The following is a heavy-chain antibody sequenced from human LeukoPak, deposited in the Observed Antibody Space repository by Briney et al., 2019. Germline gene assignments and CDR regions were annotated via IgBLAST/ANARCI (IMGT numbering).Heavy chain of an antibody. Sequence: PSETLSLTCTVSGGSINNYYWNWIRQPPGKGLEGIGYIFYGGSTNYNPSLNSRVTISVDTSKNQFSLKLSSVTAADTAVYYCARYSGRFLWFDFWGHGTLVTVSS. CDR3: ARYSGRFLWFDF. CDR2: IFYGGST. CDR1: GGSINNYY. V-gene: IGHV4-59*08. D-gene: IGHD1-26*01. J-gene: IGHJ5*01.